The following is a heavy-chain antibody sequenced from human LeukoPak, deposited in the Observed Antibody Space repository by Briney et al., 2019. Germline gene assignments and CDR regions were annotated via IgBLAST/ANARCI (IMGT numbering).Heavy chain of an antibody. Sequence: QTLSLTCATSGDSFSRNGAVWNRMRQCPSMDLEWLGRAYYKSTWYNDYAEFVKSRITINADTSKNQFSLQLNSVTPEDTAVYFCARVALPGGHNDAFDIWGQGTMVTVSS. CDR1: GDSFSRNGAV. CDR3: ARVALPGGHNDAFDI. D-gene: IGHD3-16*01. V-gene: IGHV6-1*01. J-gene: IGHJ3*02. CDR2: AYYKSTWYN.